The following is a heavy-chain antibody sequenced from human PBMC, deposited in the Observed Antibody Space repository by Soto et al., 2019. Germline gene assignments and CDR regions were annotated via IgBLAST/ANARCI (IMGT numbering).Heavy chain of an antibody. J-gene: IGHJ6*02. CDR1: GGSISSYY. CDR3: ARAGYQLPYAPYYYYGMDV. V-gene: IGHV4-59*01. CDR2: IYYSGST. Sequence: QVQLQESGPGLVKPSETLSLTCTVSGGSISSYYWSWIRQPPGKGLEWIGYIYYSGSTNYNPSLKSRVTISVDTSKNQFSLKLSSVTAADTAVYYCARAGYQLPYAPYYYYGMDVWGQGTTVTVSS. D-gene: IGHD2-2*01.